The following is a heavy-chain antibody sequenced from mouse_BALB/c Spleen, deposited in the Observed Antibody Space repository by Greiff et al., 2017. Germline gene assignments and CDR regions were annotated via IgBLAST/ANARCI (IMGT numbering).Heavy chain of an antibody. CDR2: ISSGSSTI. D-gene: IGHD2-2*01. V-gene: IGHV5-17*02. Sequence: EVQRVESGGGLVQPGGSRKLSCAASGFTFSSFGMHWVRQAPEKGLEWVAYISSGSSTIYYADTVKGRFTISRDNPKNTLFLQMTSLRSEDTAMYYCARHNYGYDGRGGYFDYWGQGTTLTVSS. J-gene: IGHJ2*01. CDR3: ARHNYGYDGRGGYFDY. CDR1: GFTFSSFG.